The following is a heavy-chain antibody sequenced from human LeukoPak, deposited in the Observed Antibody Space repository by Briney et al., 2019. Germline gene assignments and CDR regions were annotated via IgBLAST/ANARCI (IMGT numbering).Heavy chain of an antibody. CDR2: ISRNSTYI. CDR3: ASDEGNYFDY. J-gene: IGHJ4*02. CDR1: GFTFSSYI. Sequence: PGGSLTLSGAASGFTFSSYIMNWVRQAPGKGLEWVASISRNSTYIHYADSVKGRFTISRDNARNSLFLQMNSLRAEDTAIYYCASDEGNYFDYWGQGTLVPVSS. V-gene: IGHV3-21*01.